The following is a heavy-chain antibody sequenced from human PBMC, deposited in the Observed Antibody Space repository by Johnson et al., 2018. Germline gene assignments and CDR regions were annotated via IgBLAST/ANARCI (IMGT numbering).Heavy chain of an antibody. V-gene: IGHV3-9*01. D-gene: IGHD6-13*01. CDR2: ISWNSGSI. Sequence: VQLVQSGGGLVQPGRSLRLSCAASGFTFDDYAMHWVRQAPGKGLEWVSGISWNSGSIGYADSVKGRFTISRDNAKNSLYLQMNSLRAEDTAWYYCAKGDRAAVGHDAVDIWGQGTMVTVSS. CDR3: AKGDRAAVGHDAVDI. J-gene: IGHJ3*02. CDR1: GFTFDDYA.